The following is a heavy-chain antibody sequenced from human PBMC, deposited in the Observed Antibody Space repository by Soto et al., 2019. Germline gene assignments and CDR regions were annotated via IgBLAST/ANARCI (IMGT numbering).Heavy chain of an antibody. J-gene: IGHJ6*03. CDR3: ARETGGAAAGHYYYYMDV. CDR2: IYSGGST. V-gene: IGHV3-53*04. D-gene: IGHD6-13*01. CDR1: GFTVSSNY. Sequence: EVQLVESGGGLVQPGGSLRLSCAASGFTVSSNYMSWVRQAPGKGLEWVSVIYSGGSTYYADSVKGRFTISRHNSKNTLYLQMNSLRAEDTAVYYCARETGGAAAGHYYYYMDVWGKGTTVTVSS.